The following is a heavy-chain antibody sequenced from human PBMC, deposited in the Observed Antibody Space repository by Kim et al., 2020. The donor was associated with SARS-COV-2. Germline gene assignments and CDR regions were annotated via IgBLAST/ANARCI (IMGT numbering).Heavy chain of an antibody. Sequence: GGSLRLSCAASGFTFSSYGMHWVRQAPGKGLEWVAVIWYDGSNKYYADSVKGRFTISRDNSKNTLYLQMNSLRAEDTAVYYCAREGGVYCSSTSCFIKDAFDIWGQGTMVTVSS. CDR3: AREGGVYCSSTSCFIKDAFDI. CDR2: IWYDGSNK. CDR1: GFTFSSYG. D-gene: IGHD2-2*01. J-gene: IGHJ3*02. V-gene: IGHV3-33*01.